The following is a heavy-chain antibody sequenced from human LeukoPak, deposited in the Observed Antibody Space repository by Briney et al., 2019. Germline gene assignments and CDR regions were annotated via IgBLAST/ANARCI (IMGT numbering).Heavy chain of an antibody. CDR1: GGSISSGSYY. V-gene: IGHV4-61*09. J-gene: IGHJ4*02. CDR2: MHTSGST. CDR3: ARGVYEVRFDQ. Sequence: KSSETLSLTCTVSGGSISSGSYYRTWIRQPAEKGLEWIGHMHTSGSTNYNPSLKSRVTIPEDTSKNQFSLKLSSVTAADTAVYYCARGVYEVRFDQWGQGTLVTVSP. D-gene: IGHD2/OR15-2a*01.